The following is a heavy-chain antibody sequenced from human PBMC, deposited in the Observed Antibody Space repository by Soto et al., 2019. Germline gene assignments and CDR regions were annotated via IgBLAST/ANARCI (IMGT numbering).Heavy chain of an antibody. CDR3: ASSDGSGWYGGSVDYYYGMDV. CDR2: IYYSGST. CDR1: GGSISSGDYY. D-gene: IGHD6-19*01. J-gene: IGHJ6*02. V-gene: IGHV4-30-4*01. Sequence: QVQLQESGPGLVKPSQTLSLTCTVSGGSISSGDYYWSWIRQPPGKGLEWIGYIYYSGSTYYNPSLKSRVTIAADTSKNQLPLKLSSVTAADTAVYYCASSDGSGWYGGSVDYYYGMDVWGQGTTVTVSS.